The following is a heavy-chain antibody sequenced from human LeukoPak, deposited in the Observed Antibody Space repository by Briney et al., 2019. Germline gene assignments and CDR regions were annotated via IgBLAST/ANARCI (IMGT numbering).Heavy chain of an antibody. D-gene: IGHD3-10*01. CDR1: GGTFSSYA. CDR3: ARVIGGFGELLPSDDY. Sequence: ASVKVSCKASGGTFSSYAISWVRQAPGQGLEWMGRIIPILGIANYAQKFQGRVTITADKSTSTAYMELSSLRSEDTAVYYCARVIGGFGELLPSDDYWGQGTLVTVSS. CDR2: IIPILGIA. J-gene: IGHJ4*02. V-gene: IGHV1-69*04.